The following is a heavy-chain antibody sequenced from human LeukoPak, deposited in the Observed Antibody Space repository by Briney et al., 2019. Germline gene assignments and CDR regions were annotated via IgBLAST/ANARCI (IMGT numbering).Heavy chain of an antibody. Sequence: GGSLRLSCAASGFTFKTYAMSWVRQAPGKGLEWVSSISGSAGITDEADSVKGRFTISRDNSKNTVYLQMNSLRAEDTAVYYCAKAPMDVWGKGTTVTVSS. V-gene: IGHV3-23*01. CDR3: AKAPMDV. CDR2: ISGSAGIT. CDR1: GFTFKTYA. J-gene: IGHJ6*03.